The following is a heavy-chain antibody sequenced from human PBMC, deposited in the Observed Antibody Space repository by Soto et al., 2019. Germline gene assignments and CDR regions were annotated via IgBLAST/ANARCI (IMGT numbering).Heavy chain of an antibody. D-gene: IGHD6-13*01. V-gene: IGHV5-51*01. CDR1: GYSFTSYW. Sequence: PGESLKISCKGSGYSFTSYWIGWVRQMPGKGLEWMGIIYPGDSDTRYSPSFQGQVTISADKSISTAYLQWSSLKASDTAMYYCARPPHSSSSWYYAAFGIWGQGTMVTVSS. J-gene: IGHJ3*02. CDR2: IYPGDSDT. CDR3: ARPPHSSSSWYYAAFGI.